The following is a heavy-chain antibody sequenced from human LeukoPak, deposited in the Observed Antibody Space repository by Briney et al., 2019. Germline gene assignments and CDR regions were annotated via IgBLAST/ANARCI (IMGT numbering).Heavy chain of an antibody. CDR1: GFTFSSYE. CDR2: ISSSGSTI. D-gene: IGHD3-10*01. J-gene: IGHJ4*02. Sequence: PGGSLRLSCAAPGFTFSSYEMNWVRQAPGKGLDGVSYISSSGSTIYYADSVKGRFTGSRDNAKNSLYLQMNSLRAEDTAVYYCARDRFMTYLDYWGQGTLVTVSS. V-gene: IGHV3-48*03. CDR3: ARDRFMTYLDY.